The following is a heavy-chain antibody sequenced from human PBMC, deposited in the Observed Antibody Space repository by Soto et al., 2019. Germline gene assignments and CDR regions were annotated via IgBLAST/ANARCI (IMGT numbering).Heavy chain of an antibody. J-gene: IGHJ5*02. V-gene: IGHV1-2*02. CDR1: GYHFIDYY. Sequence: XAVKVACKASGYHFIDYYIHWVRQAPGQGLEWLGWVSPKSGGTNYAQKFKGRVTMTRDTSSNTVYMDLSGLKSDDTAVFYCAREISGGGTLNWFDPWGQGTLVTVSS. CDR2: VSPKSGGT. D-gene: IGHD2-8*02. CDR3: AREISGGGTLNWFDP.